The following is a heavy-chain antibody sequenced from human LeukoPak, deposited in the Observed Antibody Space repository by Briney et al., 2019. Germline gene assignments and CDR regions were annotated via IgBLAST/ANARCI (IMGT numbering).Heavy chain of an antibody. D-gene: IGHD3-22*01. V-gene: IGHV1-24*01. J-gene: IGHJ4*02. CDR3: ARSTYWYDSSGYYTWYFDY. CDR2: FDPEDGET. CDR1: GYTLTELS. Sequence: ASVKVSCKVSGYTLTELSMHWVRQAPGKGLEWMGGFDPEDGETIYAQKFQGRVTMTEDTSTDTAYMELSSLRSEDTAVYYCARSTYWYDSSGYYTWYFDYWGQGTLVTVSS.